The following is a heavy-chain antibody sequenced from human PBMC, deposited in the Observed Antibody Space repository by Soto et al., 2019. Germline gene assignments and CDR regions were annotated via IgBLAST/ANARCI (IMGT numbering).Heavy chain of an antibody. CDR2: INPNTSAT. CDR1: GYIFTGYF. Sequence: ASVKVSCKASGYIFTGYFIQWLRQAPGQGLEWMGWINPNTSATNYAQKFQGRVTMTRDTSLGAAYMELTSLRPDDTALYYCARVPEAGRPLFDYWGQGALVTVSS. D-gene: IGHD6-6*01. CDR3: ARVPEAGRPLFDY. V-gene: IGHV1-2*02. J-gene: IGHJ4*02.